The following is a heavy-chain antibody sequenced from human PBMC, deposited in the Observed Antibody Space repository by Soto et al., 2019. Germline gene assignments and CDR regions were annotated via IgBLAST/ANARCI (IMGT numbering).Heavy chain of an antibody. CDR1: GFTFSTYG. Sequence: GGYLRLSCAASGFTFSTYGMHWVRQAPGKGLEWVAAMSYDGTKQYYVDSVKGRFTISRDNSRNTLFLQLNSLRDEDTAVYYCAKASASTWIDPLRHGPPVTVS. D-gene: IGHD2-2*01. CDR3: AKASASTWIDP. V-gene: IGHV3-30*18. J-gene: IGHJ5*02. CDR2: MSYDGTKQ.